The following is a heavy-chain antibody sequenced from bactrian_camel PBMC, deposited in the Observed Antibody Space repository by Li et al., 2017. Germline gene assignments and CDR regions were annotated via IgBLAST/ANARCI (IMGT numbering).Heavy chain of an antibody. Sequence: VQSGESRRLTCKVLGFIAGSSDFCMAWFRQAPGREREWIAALIENDDTTVADSVKGRFTISQDNTKNTVYLEMNNLKPEDTAMYYCAEAPYRDGFSTKCRGQGTQVTV. CDR3: AEAPYRDGFSTKC. CDR2: LIENDDTT. CDR1: GFIAGSSDFC. J-gene: IGHJ4*01. D-gene: IGHD4*01. V-gene: IGHV3S25*01.